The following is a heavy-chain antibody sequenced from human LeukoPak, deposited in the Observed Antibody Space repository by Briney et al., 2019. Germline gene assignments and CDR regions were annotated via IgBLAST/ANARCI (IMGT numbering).Heavy chain of an antibody. J-gene: IGHJ4*02. D-gene: IGHD1-26*01. CDR3: AREGQAFDY. CDR2: ISGSGGST. CDR1: GFTFSSYA. Sequence: PGGSLRLSCAASGFTFSSYAMSWVRQAPGKGLEWVSAISGSGGSTYYADSVKGRFTISRDNAKNSQYLQMNSLRVDDTAVYYCAREGQAFDYWGQGTLVTVSS. V-gene: IGHV3-23*01.